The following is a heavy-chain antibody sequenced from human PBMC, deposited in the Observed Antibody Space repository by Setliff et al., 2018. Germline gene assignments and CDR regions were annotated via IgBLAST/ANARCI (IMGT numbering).Heavy chain of an antibody. CDR3: ARSEGSSWLSSYYYYYGMDV. Sequence: SVKVSCKASGGTFSSYAISWVRQAPGQGLEWMGGIIPIFGTANYAQKFQGRVTITADESTSTAYMELSSLRSDDTAVYYCARSEGSSWLSSYYYYYGMDVWGQGTTVTVS. CDR1: GGTFSSYA. J-gene: IGHJ6*02. V-gene: IGHV1-69*13. CDR2: IIPIFGTA. D-gene: IGHD6-13*01.